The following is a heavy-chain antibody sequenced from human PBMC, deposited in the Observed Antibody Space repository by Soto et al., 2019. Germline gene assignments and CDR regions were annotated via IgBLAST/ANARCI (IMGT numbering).Heavy chain of an antibody. D-gene: IGHD2-15*01. Sequence: SETLSLTCAVYGGSFSGYYWSWIRQPPGKGLEWIGEINHSGSTNYNPSLKSRVTISVDTSKNQFSLKLSSVTAADTAVYYCAIELVVVAATEGLVSGYWGQGTLVTVS. V-gene: IGHV4-34*01. CDR3: AIELVVVAATEGLVSGY. CDR2: INHSGST. CDR1: GGSFSGYY. J-gene: IGHJ4*02.